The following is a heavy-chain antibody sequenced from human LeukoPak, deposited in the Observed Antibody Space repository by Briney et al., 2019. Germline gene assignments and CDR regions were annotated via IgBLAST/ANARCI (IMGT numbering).Heavy chain of an antibody. J-gene: IGHJ4*02. CDR2: IYTSGST. CDR3: AGDYAAAAGTFDY. D-gene: IGHD6-13*01. V-gene: IGHV4-4*07. Sequence: SETLSLTCTVSGGSISSYYWSRIRQPAGKGLEWIGRIYTSGSTNYNPSLKSRVTMSVDTSKNQFSLKLSSVTAADTAVYYCAGDYAAAAGTFDYWGQGTLVTVSS. CDR1: GGSISSYY.